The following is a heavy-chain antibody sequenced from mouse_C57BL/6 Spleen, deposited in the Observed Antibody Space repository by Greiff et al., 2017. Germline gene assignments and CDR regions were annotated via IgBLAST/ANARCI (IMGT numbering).Heavy chain of an antibody. CDR3: ARERDSNHPWFAY. D-gene: IGHD2-5*01. V-gene: IGHV1-26*01. CDR2: INPNNGGT. CDR1: GYTFTDYY. J-gene: IGHJ3*01. Sequence: EVQLQQSGPELVKPGASVKISCKASGYTFTDYYMNWVKQSHGKSLEWIGDINPNNGGTSYNQKFKGKATLTVDKSSSTAYMELRSLTSEDSAVYYCARERDSNHPWFAYWGQGTLVTVSA.